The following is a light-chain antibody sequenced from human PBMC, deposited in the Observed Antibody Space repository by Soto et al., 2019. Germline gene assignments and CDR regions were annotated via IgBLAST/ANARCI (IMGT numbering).Light chain of an antibody. V-gene: IGLV1-44*01. CDR1: TSNIGTNT. J-gene: IGLJ1*01. CDR2: TNN. Sequence: QSVLTQQPSASGTPGQRVTISCSGSTSNIGTNTVNWYQQLPGTAPKLLIYTNNQRPSGVPDRFFGSKSGTSASLAISGLQSEDDAEYFCAAWDDGLNGYVFGSGTKLTVL. CDR3: AAWDDGLNGYV.